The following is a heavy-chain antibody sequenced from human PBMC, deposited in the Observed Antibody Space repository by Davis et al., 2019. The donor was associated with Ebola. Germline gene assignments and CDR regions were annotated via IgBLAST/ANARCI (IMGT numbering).Heavy chain of an antibody. D-gene: IGHD3-10*02. J-gene: IGHJ3*02. CDR2: INANTGGT. Sequence: ASVKVSCKASGYTFTAYYMHWVRQAPGQGLEWMRRINANTGGTNYAQNFQGRVTMTRDTSITTAYMELSGLRSDDTAVYYCARVSGPGTIFPVGDAFDIWGQGTVVTVSS. CDR1: GYTFTAYY. V-gene: IGHV1-2*06. CDR3: ARVSGPGTIFPVGDAFDI.